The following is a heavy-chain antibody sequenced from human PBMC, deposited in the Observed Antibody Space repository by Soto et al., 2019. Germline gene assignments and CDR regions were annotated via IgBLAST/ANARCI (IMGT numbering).Heavy chain of an antibody. J-gene: IGHJ3*02. D-gene: IGHD2-15*01. V-gene: IGHV4-31*03. Sequence: SETLSLTCTVSGGSISSGGYYWSWVRQHPGKGLEWIGYIYYSGSTYYNPSLKSRVTISVDTSKSQFSLKLSSVTAADTAVYYCARGAYCSGGSCSAFDIWGQGTMVTVSS. CDR2: IYYSGST. CDR3: ARGAYCSGGSCSAFDI. CDR1: GGSISSGGYY.